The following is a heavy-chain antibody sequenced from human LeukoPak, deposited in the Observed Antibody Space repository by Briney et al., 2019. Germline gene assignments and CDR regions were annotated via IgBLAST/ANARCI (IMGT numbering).Heavy chain of an antibody. D-gene: IGHD3-16*01. CDR1: GFTFSNAW. J-gene: IGHJ4*02. CDR3: AGWGSQNTY. Sequence: GGSLRLSCGASGFTFSNAWMSWVRQAPGKGLEWVAHVKYDGSAQHYVDSVKGRFTISRDNAQSSLFLQMNTLRVDDTAVYYCAGWGSQNTYWGQGTLVTVSS. V-gene: IGHV3-7*01. CDR2: VKYDGSAQ.